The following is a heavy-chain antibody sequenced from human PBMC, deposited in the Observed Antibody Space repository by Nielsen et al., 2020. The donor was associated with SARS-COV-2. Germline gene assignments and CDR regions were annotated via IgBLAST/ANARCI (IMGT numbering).Heavy chain of an antibody. Sequence: GESLKISCAASGFSVSRYFMSWVRQAPGKGLEWLSIIYRNDNSYYADSVKGRFTISRDNSKNTLCLQMNSLTGDDTAVYYCASGSGDSLAFDIWGQGTMVIVSS. D-gene: IGHD1-26*01. CDR3: ASGSGDSLAFDI. V-gene: IGHV3-53*01. CDR2: IYRNDNS. CDR1: GFSVSRYF. J-gene: IGHJ3*02.